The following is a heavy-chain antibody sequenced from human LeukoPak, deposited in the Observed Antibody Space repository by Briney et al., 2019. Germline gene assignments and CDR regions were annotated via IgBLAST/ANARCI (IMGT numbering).Heavy chain of an antibody. D-gene: IGHD5-12*01. Sequence: GSLRLSCAACGFTFSRSAMHWVRQAPGKGLEWLAVFSRDGINTYYTDSVKGRFTISRDNSKNIFYLQMNSLRIEDTAIYYFATGKLDASGFDFMLPFWGQGTLVSVSS. CDR3: ATGKLDASGFDFMLPF. CDR1: GFTFSRSA. J-gene: IGHJ4*02. V-gene: IGHV3-30*10. CDR2: FSRDGINT.